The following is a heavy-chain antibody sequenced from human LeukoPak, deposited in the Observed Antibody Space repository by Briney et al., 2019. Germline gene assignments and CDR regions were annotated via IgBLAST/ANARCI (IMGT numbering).Heavy chain of an antibody. D-gene: IGHD3-22*01. J-gene: IGHJ4*02. Sequence: GGSLRLSCAASGFTFSSYGMHWVRQAPGKGLEWVAVIWYDGSNKYYADSVKGRFTISRDNSKNTLYLQMNSLRAEDTAVYYCASDTGDYYDSKEVDYWGQGTLVTVSS. V-gene: IGHV3-33*01. CDR2: IWYDGSNK. CDR1: GFTFSSYG. CDR3: ASDTGDYYDSKEVDY.